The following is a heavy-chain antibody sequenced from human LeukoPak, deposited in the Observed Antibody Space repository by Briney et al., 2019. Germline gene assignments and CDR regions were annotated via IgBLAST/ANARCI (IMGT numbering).Heavy chain of an antibody. CDR2: ISYDGSNK. Sequence: PGRSLRLSCAASGFTFSSYGMHWVRRAPGKGLEWVAVISYDGSNKYYADSVKGRFTISRDNSKNTLYLQMNSLRAEDTAVYYCASDGELAPPDIWGQGTMVTVSS. CDR3: ASDGELAPPDI. CDR1: GFTFSSYG. J-gene: IGHJ3*02. V-gene: IGHV3-30*03. D-gene: IGHD1-26*01.